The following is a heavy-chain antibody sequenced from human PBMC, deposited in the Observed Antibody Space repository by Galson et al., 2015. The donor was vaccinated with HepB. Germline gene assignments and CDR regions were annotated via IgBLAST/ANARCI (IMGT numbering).Heavy chain of an antibody. CDR1: GFTVSGNY. J-gene: IGHJ3*02. CDR2: IYSGGST. V-gene: IGHV3-53*01. D-gene: IGHD2-2*01. CDR3: ASPYCSSTSCYWGAFDI. Sequence: SLRLSCAASGFTVSGNYMSWVRQAPGKGLEWVSVIYSGGSTYYADSVKGRFTISRDNSKNTLYLQMNSLRAEDTAVYYCASPYCSSTSCYWGAFDIWGQGTMVTVSS.